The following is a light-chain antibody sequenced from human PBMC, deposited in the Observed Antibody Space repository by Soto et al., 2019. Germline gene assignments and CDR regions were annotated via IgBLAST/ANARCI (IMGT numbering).Light chain of an antibody. J-gene: IGLJ3*02. Sequence: QTVVTQEPSLTVSPGGTVTLTCASSTGAVTSGYYPNWFQQKPGQAPRPLVYSISNKHSWTPARFSCSLLGDKAALTLSDVQPEDEAEYYCLLYYDGAQVFGGGTQLTVL. CDR1: TGAVTSGYY. CDR2: SIS. V-gene: IGLV7-43*01. CDR3: LLYYDGAQV.